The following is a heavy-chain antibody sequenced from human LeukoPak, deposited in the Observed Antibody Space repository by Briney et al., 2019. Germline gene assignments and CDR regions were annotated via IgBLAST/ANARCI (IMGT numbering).Heavy chain of an antibody. V-gene: IGHV1-2*02. CDR3: ARDNNWGPDY. CDR1: GFTFTSHY. D-gene: IGHD7-27*01. CDR2: IKPDTGVT. J-gene: IGHJ4*02. Sequence: ASVTVSCTTSGFTFTSHYMHWVRQAPGQGLEWMGWIKPDTGVTYYAQTFQGRFTVTVDVSISTVSMELTSLRSDDTAIYYCARDNNWGPDYWGQGTLVTVSS.